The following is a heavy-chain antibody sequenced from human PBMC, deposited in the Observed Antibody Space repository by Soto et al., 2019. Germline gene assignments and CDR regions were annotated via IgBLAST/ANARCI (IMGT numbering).Heavy chain of an antibody. CDR1: GFTFSSYW. CDR3: ARYPGDDYCMEL. CDR2: INSDGSNT. Sequence: VQLVESGGGLVQPGGSLRLSCAASGFTFSSYWMHWVRQAPGKGLVWVSRINSDGSNTRYADSVKGRFAISIDNAKNTLYLQMKSLIAQDKAVYYCARYPGDDYCMELWGQGTTVNVSS. V-gene: IGHV3-74*01. J-gene: IGHJ6*02.